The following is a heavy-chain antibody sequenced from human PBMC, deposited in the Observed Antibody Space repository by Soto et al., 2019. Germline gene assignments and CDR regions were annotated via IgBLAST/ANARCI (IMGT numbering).Heavy chain of an antibody. J-gene: IGHJ3*02. CDR1: GYSLTIYP. CDR3: ARDQDPGGTKLLAAFAM. V-gene: IGHV1-3*01. CDR2: INAGNGNT. D-gene: IGHD1-26*01. Sequence: ASVKVSCKTSGYSLTIYPMHWVRQAPGQRLKWMGWINAGNGNTKYSQKFQGRLSISGDTSASTAYMELSSLRYEDTAVYYCARDQDPGGTKLLAAFAMWGEGTGVTV.